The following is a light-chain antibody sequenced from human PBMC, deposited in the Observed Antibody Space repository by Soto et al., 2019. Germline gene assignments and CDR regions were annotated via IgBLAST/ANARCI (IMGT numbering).Light chain of an antibody. J-gene: IGKJ2*01. CDR3: QQYNT. CDR2: GAS. CDR1: QSVSSSY. V-gene: IGKV3-20*01. Sequence: EIVLTQSPGTLSLSPGERATLSCRASQSVSSSYLAWYQQKPGQAPRLLIYGASSRATGIPDRFSGSGSGTDXXLTXSRXXPEDFAVYYCQQYNTFGQGTKLEIK.